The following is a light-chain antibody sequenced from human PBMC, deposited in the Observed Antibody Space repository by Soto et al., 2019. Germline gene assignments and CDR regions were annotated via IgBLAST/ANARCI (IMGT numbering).Light chain of an antibody. V-gene: IGLV2-14*01. Sequence: QSALTQPASVSGSPGQSITISCTGTSSDVGSYNYVSWYQQHPGKVPKLIIYEVSNRPPGISNRFSGSKSGNTASLTISGLQAEDEADYYCSSYTTGSTLLFGGGTKLTVL. CDR3: SSYTTGSTLL. CDR2: EVS. CDR1: SSDVGSYNY. J-gene: IGLJ2*01.